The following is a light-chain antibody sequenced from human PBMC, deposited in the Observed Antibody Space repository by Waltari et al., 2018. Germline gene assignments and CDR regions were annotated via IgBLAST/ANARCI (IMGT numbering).Light chain of an antibody. Sequence: EGVLTQSPGPLSLSPGERATLSCTVSPSFNTTFFAWYQLKPGQPPRLLIYGASSRAPGVPSRFSGRGSGADFILTISRLDPDDFAVYFCQQFDTSPRWTFGQGTKVE. CDR1: PSFNTTF. CDR3: QQFDTSPRWT. V-gene: IGKV3-20*01. CDR2: GAS. J-gene: IGKJ1*01.